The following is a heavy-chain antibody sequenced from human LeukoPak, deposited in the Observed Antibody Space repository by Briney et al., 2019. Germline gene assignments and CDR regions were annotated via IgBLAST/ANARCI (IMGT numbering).Heavy chain of an antibody. CDR1: GGSFSGYY. D-gene: IGHD2-15*01. Sequence: PSETLSLTCAVYGGSFSGYYWSWIRQPPGKGLEWIGEINHSGSTNYNPSLKSRVTISVDTSKNQFSLKLSSVTAADTAVYYCARGRNIVVVVAAPRSKTFDYWGQGTLVTVSS. CDR2: INHSGST. V-gene: IGHV4-34*01. J-gene: IGHJ4*02. CDR3: ARGRNIVVVVAAPRSKTFDY.